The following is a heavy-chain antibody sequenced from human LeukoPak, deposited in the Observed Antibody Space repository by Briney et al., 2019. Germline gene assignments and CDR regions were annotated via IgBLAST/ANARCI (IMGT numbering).Heavy chain of an antibody. Sequence: PGGSLRLSCAASGFTFNSHAMSWVRQAPGKGLEWVSGISSSGGSTYYADSVKGRFTISRDNSKNTLYLQMNSLRAEDTAVYYCANSEDRIAAAAAYYFDYWGQGTLVTVSS. D-gene: IGHD6-13*01. CDR2: ISSSGGST. J-gene: IGHJ4*02. CDR1: GFTFNSHA. CDR3: ANSEDRIAAAAAYYFDY. V-gene: IGHV3-23*01.